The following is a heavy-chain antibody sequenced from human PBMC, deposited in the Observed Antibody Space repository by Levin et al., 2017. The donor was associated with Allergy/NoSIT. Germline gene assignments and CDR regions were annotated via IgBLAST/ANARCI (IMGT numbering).Heavy chain of an antibody. Sequence: PGGSLRLSCKGSGYNFTNYWIGWVRQMPGKGLEWMGIINPRDSDARYGPSFQGQVTMSVDKSISTTYLQLSSLKASDSAMFYCARVSGNYYYAMDVWGQGTTVTVSS. V-gene: IGHV5-51*01. J-gene: IGHJ6*02. CDR2: INPRDSDA. D-gene: IGHD1-14*01. CDR3: ARVSGNYYYAMDV. CDR1: GYNFTNYW.